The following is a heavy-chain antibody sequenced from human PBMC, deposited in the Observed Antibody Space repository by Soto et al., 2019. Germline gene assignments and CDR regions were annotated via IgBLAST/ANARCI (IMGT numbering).Heavy chain of an antibody. Sequence: SETLSLTCTDSGGSISSYYWSWIRQPPGKGLEWIGYIYYSGSTNYNPSLKSRVTISVDTSKNQFSLKLSSVTAADTAVYYCARGSSSWQFDYWGQGTLVTVSS. J-gene: IGHJ4*02. V-gene: IGHV4-59*01. CDR1: GGSISSYY. CDR3: ARGSSSWQFDY. D-gene: IGHD6-13*01. CDR2: IYYSGST.